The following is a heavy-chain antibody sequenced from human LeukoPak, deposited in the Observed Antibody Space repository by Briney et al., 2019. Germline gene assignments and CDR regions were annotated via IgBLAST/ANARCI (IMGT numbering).Heavy chain of an antibody. V-gene: IGHV3-30-3*01. D-gene: IGHD3-10*01. CDR2: ISYDGSNK. J-gene: IGHJ6*02. Sequence: QSGGSLRLSCAASGFTFSSYAMHWVRQAPGKVLEWVAVISYDGSNKYYADSVKGRFTISRDNSKNTLYLQMNSLRAEDTAVYYCASEDYGCMDVWGQGTTVTVSS. CDR3: ASEDYGCMDV. CDR1: GFTFSSYA.